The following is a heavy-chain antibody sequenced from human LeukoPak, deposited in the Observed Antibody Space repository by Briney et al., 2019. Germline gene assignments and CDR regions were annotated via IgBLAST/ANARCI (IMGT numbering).Heavy chain of an antibody. CDR3: ATLPGPYDFWSGYYGFDY. D-gene: IGHD3-3*01. CDR2: ISWDGGST. V-gene: IGHV3-43*01. Sequence: GGSLRLSCAASGFTFDDYGMTWVRQAPGKGLEWVSLISWDGGSTYYADSVKGRFTISRDNSKNSLYLQMNSLRTEDTALYYCATLPGPYDFWSGYYGFDYWGQGTLVTVSS. J-gene: IGHJ4*02. CDR1: GFTFDDYG.